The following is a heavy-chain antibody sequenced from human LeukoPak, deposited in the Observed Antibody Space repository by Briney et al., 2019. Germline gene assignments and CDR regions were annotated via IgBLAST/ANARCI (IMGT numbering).Heavy chain of an antibody. V-gene: IGHV3-30*02. CDR1: GFPFSDYV. CDR3: AKDRWGAVASFDY. J-gene: IGHJ4*02. D-gene: IGHD6-19*01. Sequence: PGGSLRLSCAASGFPFSDYVMHWVRQAPAQGLEWVAVIRYDGNNKYYADSVKDRFTISRDNSKNMLYLQMNSLGTEDTAVYYCAKDRWGAVASFDYWGQGTLVTVSS. CDR2: IRYDGNNK.